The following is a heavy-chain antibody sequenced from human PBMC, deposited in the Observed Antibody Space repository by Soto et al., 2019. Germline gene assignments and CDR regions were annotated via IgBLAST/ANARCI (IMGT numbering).Heavy chain of an antibody. CDR2: IKQDGSEE. V-gene: IGHV3-7*01. CDR1: GFTFSTFW. J-gene: IGHJ4*02. Sequence: EVQLVEAGGDLVQPGGSLRLSCVGSGFTFSTFWMTWVRQAPEKGLEWVANIKQDGSEELYADSVKGRFTISRDNAKNSLFLQMTSLRAEDTAMYYCSGSSGWRNDYWGQGTLVTVSS. D-gene: IGHD6-19*01. CDR3: SGSSGWRNDY.